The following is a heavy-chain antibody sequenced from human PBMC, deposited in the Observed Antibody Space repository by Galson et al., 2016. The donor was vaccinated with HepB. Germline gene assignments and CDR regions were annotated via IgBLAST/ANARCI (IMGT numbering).Heavy chain of an antibody. CDR2: IKPSGGDT. D-gene: IGHD3-3*01. V-gene: IGHV1-46*01. Sequence: SVKVSCKASGYTFTSYYLHWVRQAPGQGFEWLGIIKPSGGDTRYAEKFQDRLTMTRDTSTDTVYMELSSLRSEDTAVYYCARDLTIFRVVPDAFDIWGQGTRVTVSS. J-gene: IGHJ3*02. CDR1: GYTFTSYY. CDR3: ARDLTIFRVVPDAFDI.